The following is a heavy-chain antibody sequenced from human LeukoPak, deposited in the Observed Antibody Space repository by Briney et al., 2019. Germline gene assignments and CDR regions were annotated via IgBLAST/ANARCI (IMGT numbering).Heavy chain of an antibody. CDR3: ARGQERIVVVPAAKDDAFDI. Sequence: GASVKVSCKASGSTFTSYYMHWVRQAPGQGLEWVGWINPNSGGTNYAQKFQGRVTMTRDTSISTAYMELGRLRSDDTAVYYCARGQERIVVVPAAKDDAFDIWGQGTMVTVSS. V-gene: IGHV1-2*02. CDR1: GSTFTSYY. CDR2: INPNSGGT. J-gene: IGHJ3*02. D-gene: IGHD2-2*01.